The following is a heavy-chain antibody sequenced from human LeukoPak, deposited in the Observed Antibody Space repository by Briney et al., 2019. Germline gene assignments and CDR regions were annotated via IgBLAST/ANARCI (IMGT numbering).Heavy chain of an antibody. J-gene: IGHJ3*02. CDR1: GFTFSSYA. Sequence: GGSLRLSYAPSGFTFSSYAMSWVRQAPGKGLEWVAVISGGGSGTYYADSVRGRFTISRDNSKNTVYLQMNSLRAEDTAIYYCAKAVGSSGCFSRDAFDIWGQGTMVTVSS. D-gene: IGHD3-22*01. CDR2: ISGGGSGT. V-gene: IGHV3-23*01. CDR3: AKAVGSSGCFSRDAFDI.